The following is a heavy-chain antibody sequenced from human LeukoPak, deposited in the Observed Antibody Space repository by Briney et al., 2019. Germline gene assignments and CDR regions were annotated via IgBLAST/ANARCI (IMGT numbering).Heavy chain of an antibody. CDR1: EFTFGDYA. D-gene: IGHD5-12*01. V-gene: IGHV3-49*04. J-gene: IGHJ6*02. CDR3: TRGGIVATIGYGMDV. Sequence: GGSLRLSCTASEFTFGDYALSWVRQAPGKGLEWVGLIRNEAFGGTIEYAATVEGRFSISRDNSKSIVYLQTNSLQTEDTAVYYCTRGGIVATIGYGMDVWGQGTTVTVFS. CDR2: IRNEAFGGTI.